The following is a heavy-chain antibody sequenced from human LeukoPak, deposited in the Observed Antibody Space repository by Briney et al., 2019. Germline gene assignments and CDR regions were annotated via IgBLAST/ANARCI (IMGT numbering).Heavy chain of an antibody. Sequence: PSETLSLTCTVSGGSISNYYWSWIRQPPGKGLEWIGYIYYSGSTNYNPSLKSRVTISVDTSKNQFSLKLSSVTAADTAVYYCARSAGYSSGWANPEYYFDYWGQGTLVTVSS. D-gene: IGHD6-19*01. J-gene: IGHJ4*02. CDR1: GGSISNYY. CDR2: IYYSGST. V-gene: IGHV4-59*08. CDR3: ARSAGYSSGWANPEYYFDY.